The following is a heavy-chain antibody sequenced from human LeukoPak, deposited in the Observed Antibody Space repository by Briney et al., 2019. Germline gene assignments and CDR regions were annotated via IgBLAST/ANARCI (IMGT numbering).Heavy chain of an antibody. J-gene: IGHJ4*02. CDR1: GGSVSSGSYY. CDR2: IYYSGST. V-gene: IGHV4-61*01. D-gene: IGHD5-18*01. Sequence: SETLSLTCTVSGGSVSSGSYYWSWIRQPPGKGLEWIGYIYYSGSTNYNPSLESRVTISVDTSKNQFSLKLSSVTAADTAVYYCARVGREGYSYGGYYFDYWGQGTLVTVSS. CDR3: ARVGREGYSYGGYYFDY.